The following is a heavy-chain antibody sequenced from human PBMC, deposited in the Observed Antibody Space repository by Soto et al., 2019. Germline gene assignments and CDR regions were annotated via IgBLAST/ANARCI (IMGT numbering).Heavy chain of an antibody. V-gene: IGHV1-46*03. D-gene: IGHD3-10*01. CDR1: GYTFTSYY. J-gene: IGHJ5*02. Sequence: QVQLVQSGAEVKKPGASVKVSCKASGYTFTSYYMHWVRQAPGQGLEWMGIINPSGGSTSYAQKFQGRVTMTRDTSTSTVYMELSSLRSEDTAVYYCAMGAGGAGSYYLWFDPWGQGTLVTVSS. CDR3: AMGAGGAGSYYLWFDP. CDR2: INPSGGST.